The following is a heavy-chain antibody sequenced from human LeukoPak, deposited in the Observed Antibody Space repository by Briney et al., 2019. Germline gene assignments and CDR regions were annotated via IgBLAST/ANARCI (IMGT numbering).Heavy chain of an antibody. V-gene: IGHV1-46*03. D-gene: IGHD3-22*01. J-gene: IGHJ5*02. Sequence: VASVKVSCKASGYTFTSYYMHWVRQAPGQGLEWMAIINPSGGSTSYAQKFQGRVTMTRDTSTSTVYMELSSLRSEDTAVYYCARVVREPSRYYYEPYGWFDPWGQGTLVTVSS. CDR2: INPSGGST. CDR3: ARVVREPSRYYYEPYGWFDP. CDR1: GYTFTSYY.